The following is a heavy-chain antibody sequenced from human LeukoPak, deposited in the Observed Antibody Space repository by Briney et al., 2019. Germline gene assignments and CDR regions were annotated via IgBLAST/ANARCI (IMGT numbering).Heavy chain of an antibody. J-gene: IGHJ3*02. CDR1: GFTFSSYS. Sequence: GGSLRLSCAASGFTFSSYSMNWVRQAPGKGLEWVSYISSSSSTIYYADSVKGRFTISRDNAKSSLYLQMNSLRAEDTAVYYCAKLGFGELSLSREAFNIWGQGTMVTVSS. CDR3: AKLGFGELSLSREAFNI. V-gene: IGHV3-48*01. CDR2: ISSSSSTI. D-gene: IGHD3-10*01.